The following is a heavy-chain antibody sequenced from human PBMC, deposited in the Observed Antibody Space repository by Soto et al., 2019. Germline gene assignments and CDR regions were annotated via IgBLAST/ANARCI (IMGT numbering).Heavy chain of an antibody. D-gene: IGHD2-2*01. CDR2: IYWDDDK. Sequence: QITLKESGPTLVKPTQTLTLTCTFSGFSLSTSGVGVGWIRQPPGKALEWLALIYWDDDKRYSPSLKSRLTITKDTSKNRVVLTLTNMDPVDTVTYYCAHRRLPMWFDPWGQGTLVTVSS. CDR3: AHRRLPMWFDP. V-gene: IGHV2-5*02. CDR1: GFSLSTSGVG. J-gene: IGHJ5*02.